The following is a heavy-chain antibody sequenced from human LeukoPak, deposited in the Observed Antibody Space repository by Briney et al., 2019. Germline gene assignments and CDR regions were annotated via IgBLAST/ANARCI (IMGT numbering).Heavy chain of an antibody. V-gene: IGHV3-23*01. J-gene: IGHJ4*02. CDR1: GLTFSSFA. Sequence: PGGSLRLSCSASGLTFSSFALSWVRQAPGKGLGWVSSISGSGGSTYYADSVKGRFTISRDNAKNSLYLQMNSLRAEDTAVYYCARKYCSTTSCLFDNWGQGTLVTVSS. CDR3: ARKYCSTTSCLFDN. D-gene: IGHD2-2*01. CDR2: ISGSGGST.